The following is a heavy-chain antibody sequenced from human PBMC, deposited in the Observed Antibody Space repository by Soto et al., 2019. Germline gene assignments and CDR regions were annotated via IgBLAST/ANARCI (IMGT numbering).Heavy chain of an antibody. CDR3: ARDQVVLCFGELLPMQNYYYYYGMDV. Sequence: ASVKVSCKTSGYTISIYYMHWVRQNPRQGLEWMGIINPSGGSTSYAQKFQGRVTMTRDTSTSTVYMELSSLRSEDTAVYYCARDQVVLCFGELLPMQNYYYYYGMDVWGQGTTVTVSS. V-gene: IGHV1-46*01. D-gene: IGHD3-10*01. CDR2: INPSGGST. J-gene: IGHJ6*02. CDR1: GYTISIYY.